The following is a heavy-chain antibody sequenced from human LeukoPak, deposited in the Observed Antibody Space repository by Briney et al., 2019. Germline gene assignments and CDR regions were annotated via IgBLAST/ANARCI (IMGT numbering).Heavy chain of an antibody. D-gene: IGHD6-6*01. J-gene: IGHJ6*03. V-gene: IGHV3-7*01. CDR1: GFTFSSYS. CDR2: IKQDGSEK. CDR3: ARGGPSRPSYYYYMDV. Sequence: GGSLRLSCAASGFTFSSYSMNWVRQAPGKGLEWVANIKQDGSEKYYVDSVKGRFTISRDNAKNSLYLQMNSLRAEDTAVYYCARGGPSRPSYYYYMDVWGKGTTVTVSS.